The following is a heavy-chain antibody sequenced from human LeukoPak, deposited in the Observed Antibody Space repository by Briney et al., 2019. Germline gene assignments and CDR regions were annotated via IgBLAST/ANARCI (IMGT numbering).Heavy chain of an antibody. J-gene: IGHJ4*02. CDR2: IVVGSGNT. CDR1: GFTFTSSA. Sequence: SSVKVSCKASGFTFTSSAIQWVRQARGQRLEWIGWIVVGSGNTNYAQKFQERVTITRDMSTTTAYMELKSLRSEDTAVYYCAAFAGYCSSISCFSWGQGTLVTVSS. V-gene: IGHV1-58*02. D-gene: IGHD2-2*01. CDR3: AAFAGYCSSISCFS.